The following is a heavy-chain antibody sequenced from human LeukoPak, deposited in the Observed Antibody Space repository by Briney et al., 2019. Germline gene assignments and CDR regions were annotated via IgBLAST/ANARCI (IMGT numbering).Heavy chain of an antibody. CDR3: AREGYYYDSSGYSY. CDR1: GFTFSNAW. J-gene: IGHJ4*02. CDR2: ISSSGSTI. Sequence: GGSLRLSCAASGFTFSNAWMSWVRQAPGKGLEWVSYISSSGSTIYYADSVKGRFTISRDNAKNSLYLQMNSLRAEDTAVYYCAREGYYYDSSGYSYWGQGTLVTVSS. D-gene: IGHD3-22*01. V-gene: IGHV3-11*01.